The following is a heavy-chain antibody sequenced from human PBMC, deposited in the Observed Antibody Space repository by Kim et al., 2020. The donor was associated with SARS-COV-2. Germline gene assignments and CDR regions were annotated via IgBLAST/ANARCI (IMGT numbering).Heavy chain of an antibody. D-gene: IGHD1-26*01. CDR3: AKAWDECCCGMD. CDR1: GFTFSSYS. J-gene: IGHJ6*01. CDR2: ISRGGHHT. V-gene: IGHV3-23*01. Sequence: GGSLRLSCAASGFTFSSYSMSWVRQAPGKGLEWVASISRGGHHTYYADSAKGRFTVSRDNSKNTPYLQMNSLRAEDTAVYYCAKAWDECCCGMD.